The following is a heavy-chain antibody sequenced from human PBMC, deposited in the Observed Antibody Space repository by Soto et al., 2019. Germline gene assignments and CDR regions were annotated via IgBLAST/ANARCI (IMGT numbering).Heavy chain of an antibody. J-gene: IGHJ6*02. V-gene: IGHV1-58*01. Sequence: MQLVQSGPEVKKPGTSVKVSCKASGFTFSTSAVQWVRQARGQRPEWMGWIVGGRGNTNYAQNSQERVIITRDMSTSTVYMELSSLRSDDTAWYFCAARRSGLYAMDVLGQGTTVTVSS. CDR1: GFTFSTSA. CDR2: IVGGRGNT. D-gene: IGHD1-26*01. CDR3: AARRSGLYAMDV.